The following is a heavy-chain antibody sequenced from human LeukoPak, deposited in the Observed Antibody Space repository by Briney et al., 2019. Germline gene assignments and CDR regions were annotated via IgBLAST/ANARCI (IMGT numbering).Heavy chain of an antibody. CDR1: GFTFSSYA. CDR2: ISYDGSNK. J-gene: IGHJ5*02. CDR3: ADYYASGGYPP. Sequence: GGSLRLSCAASGFTFSSYAMHWVRQAPGKGLEWVAVISYDGSNKYYADSVEGRFTISRDDSKNMLYLHMNSLQIEDTAVYYCADYYASGGYPPWGQGTLVTVSS. D-gene: IGHD3-10*01. V-gene: IGHV3-30-3*01.